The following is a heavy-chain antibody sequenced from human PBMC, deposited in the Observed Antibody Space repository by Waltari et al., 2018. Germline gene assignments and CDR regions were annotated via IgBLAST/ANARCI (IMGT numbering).Heavy chain of an antibody. D-gene: IGHD4-17*01. CDR1: GFTFVDYS. CDR3: ARDLMYGEHPLFDR. CDR2: IRSKAYGETT. V-gene: IGHV3-49*04. Sequence: DVQLAESGGGLVQPGRSLRLSCTTSGFTFVDYSMNWVRQAPGRGVEWVGFIRSKAYGETTDYAASVRSRFTISRDDSKGIAYLQMNSLKTEDTAIYFCARDLMYGEHPLFDRWGQGTLVTVSS. J-gene: IGHJ5*02.